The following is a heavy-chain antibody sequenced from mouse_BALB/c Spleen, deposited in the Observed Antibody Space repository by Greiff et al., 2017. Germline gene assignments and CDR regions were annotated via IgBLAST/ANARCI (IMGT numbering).Heavy chain of an antibody. CDR2: ISYSGST. J-gene: IGHJ2*01. CDR1: GYSITSDYA. V-gene: IGHV3-2*02. D-gene: IGHD3-3*01. CDR3: ARSGTSYDY. Sequence: EVKLVESGPGLVKPSQSLSLTCTVTGYSITSDYAWNWIRQFPGNKLEWMGYISYSGSTSYNPSLKSRISITRDTSKNQFFLQLNSVTTEDTATYYCARSGTSYDYWGQGTTLTVSS.